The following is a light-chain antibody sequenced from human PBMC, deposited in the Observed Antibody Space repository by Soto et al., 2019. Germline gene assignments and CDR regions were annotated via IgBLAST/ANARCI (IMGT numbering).Light chain of an antibody. Sequence: VARCLATQSLSPGERATLSCRASQSVRSSLGWYQQKPGQPPRLLIYDASNRATGIPARFSGSGSGTDFTLTISSLEPEDFAIYFCQQRSDWPRITFGQARRPEI. J-gene: IGKJ5*01. CDR3: QQRSDWPRIT. CDR1: QSVRSS. CDR2: DAS. V-gene: IGKV3-11*01.